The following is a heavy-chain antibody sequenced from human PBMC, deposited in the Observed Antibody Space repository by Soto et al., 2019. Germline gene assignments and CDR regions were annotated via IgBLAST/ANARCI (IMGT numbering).Heavy chain of an antibody. J-gene: IGHJ6*02. CDR2: IYPGDSDT. CDR3: ARRVSSRGYYYYYGMDV. V-gene: IGHV5-51*01. CDR1: GYSFTSYW. D-gene: IGHD2-2*01. Sequence: PGESLKISCKGSGYSFTSYWIGWVRQMPGKGLEWMGIIYPGDSDTRYSPSFQGQVTISADKSISTAYLQWSSLKASDTAMYYCARRVSSRGYYYYYGMDVWGQGTTVTVS.